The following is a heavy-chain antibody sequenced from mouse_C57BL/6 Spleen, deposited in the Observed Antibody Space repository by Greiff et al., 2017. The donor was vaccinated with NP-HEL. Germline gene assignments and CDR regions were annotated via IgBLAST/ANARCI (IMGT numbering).Heavy chain of an antibody. CDR1: GYTFTDYE. V-gene: IGHV1-15*01. D-gene: IGHD1-1*01. CDR3: TRCYYGSSGDY. Sequence: QVQLQQSGAELVRPGASVTLSCKASGYTFTDYEMHWVKQTPVHGLEWIGAIDPETGGTAYNQKFKGKAILTADKSSSTAYMELRSLTSEDSAVYYCTRCYYGSSGDYWGQGTTLTVSS. J-gene: IGHJ2*01. CDR2: IDPETGGT.